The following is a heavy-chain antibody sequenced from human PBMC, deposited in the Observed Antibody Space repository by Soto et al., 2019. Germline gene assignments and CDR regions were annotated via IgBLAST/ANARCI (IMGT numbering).Heavy chain of an antibody. CDR2: INPYKGNS. V-gene: IGHV1-18*04. CDR3: ARDHYYDSTGTYRAASFDY. CDR1: GYTFTSYG. Sequence: QVQLLQSGTEVKKPGAAVQVSCKASGYTFTSYGISWVRQAPGQGLEWMGWINPYKGNSKYAQNFQGRVTMNTETSTSTDYMDLRSLRSDDTAVYYCARDHYYDSTGTYRAASFDYWGQGALVTVSS. D-gene: IGHD3-22*01. J-gene: IGHJ4*02.